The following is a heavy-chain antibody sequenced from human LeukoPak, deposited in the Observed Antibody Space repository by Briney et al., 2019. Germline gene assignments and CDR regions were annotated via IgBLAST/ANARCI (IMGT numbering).Heavy chain of an antibody. D-gene: IGHD3-10*01. CDR1: GFSLTTRGMC. V-gene: IGHV2-5*08. CDR2: IYWDDDK. J-gene: IGHJ4*02. CDR3: AHVPGQGLWFGEFYFDY. Sequence: SGPALVQPTQTLTLACTFSGFSLTTRGMCVSWTRQPPGKALEWLALIYWDDDKRYSPSLKSRLTITKDTSKNQVVLTMTNMDPVDTATYYCAHVPGQGLWFGEFYFDYWGQGTLVTVSS.